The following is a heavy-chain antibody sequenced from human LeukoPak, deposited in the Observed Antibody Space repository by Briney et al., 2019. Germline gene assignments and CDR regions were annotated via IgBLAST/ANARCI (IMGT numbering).Heavy chain of an antibody. V-gene: IGHV3-21*01. CDR1: GFTFSSYS. J-gene: IGHJ3*02. CDR3: AKGGGRPLDDAFDI. CDR2: ISSSSSYI. Sequence: GGSLRLSSAASGFTFSSYSMNWVRQAPGKGLEWVSSISSSSSYIYYADSVKGRFTISRDNAKNSLYLQMNSLRAEDTAVYYCAKGGGRPLDDAFDIWGQGTAVTVSS. D-gene: IGHD1-1*01.